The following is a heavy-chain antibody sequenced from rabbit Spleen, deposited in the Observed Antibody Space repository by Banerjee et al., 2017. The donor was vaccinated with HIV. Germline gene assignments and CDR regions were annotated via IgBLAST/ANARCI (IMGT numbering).Heavy chain of an antibody. Sequence: QSLEESGGGLVKPGASLTLTCKASGFDFNSGYDMCWVRQAPGKGLEWIGYIDPVFGIAVYANWVNGRFTISRDNAQNTLSLQLNSLTAADTATYFCARDSGTSFSSYGMDLWGPGTLVTVS. CDR1: GFDFNSGYD. CDR2: IDPVFGIA. J-gene: IGHJ6*01. D-gene: IGHD8-1*01. CDR3: ARDSGTSFSSYGMDL. V-gene: IGHV1S40*01.